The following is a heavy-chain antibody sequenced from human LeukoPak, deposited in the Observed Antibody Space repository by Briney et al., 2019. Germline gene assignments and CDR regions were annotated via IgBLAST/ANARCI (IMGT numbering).Heavy chain of an antibody. D-gene: IGHD1-26*01. CDR3: ARGHSSGTFDY. CDR1: GFTFSAYT. V-gene: IGHV3-53*01. Sequence: PGGSLRLSCAASGFTFSAYTMNWVRQAPGKGLEWVSVIYSGGNTYYADSVKGRFTISRDNSKNTLYLQMNSLRAEDTAVYYCARGHSSGTFDYWGQGTLVTVSS. J-gene: IGHJ4*02. CDR2: IYSGGNT.